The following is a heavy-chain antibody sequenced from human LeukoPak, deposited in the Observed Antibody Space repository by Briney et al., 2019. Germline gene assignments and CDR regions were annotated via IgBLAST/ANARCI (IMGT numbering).Heavy chain of an antibody. D-gene: IGHD2-2*01. V-gene: IGHV6-1*01. Sequence: SQTLSLTCAISGDSVTSNSAAWNWIRQSPSRGLEWLGRTYYSSKWYNDYAVSVKSRMTINSDTSKNQFSLQLNSVTPEDTAVYFCARARRTIGPPKDYYYYGMDVWGQGTTVTVSS. CDR1: GDSVTSNSAA. CDR2: TYYSSKWYN. J-gene: IGHJ6*02. CDR3: ARARRTIGPPKDYYYYGMDV.